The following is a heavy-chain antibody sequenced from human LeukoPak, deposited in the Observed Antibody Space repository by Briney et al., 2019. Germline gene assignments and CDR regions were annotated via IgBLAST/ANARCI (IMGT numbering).Heavy chain of an antibody. J-gene: IGHJ6*02. CDR1: GYTFTIYP. D-gene: IGHD3-22*01. V-gene: IGHV1-2*02. CDR2: INPNSADT. CDR3: ARGRGYYEKYYYYFGMDV. Sequence: ASVKVSCKASGYTFTIYPIHWVRQAPGQRLEWMGWINPNSADTKSAQKFQGRVTMTRDTSITTVHMELSRLRSDDTAVYYCARGRGYYEKYYYYFGMDVWGQGTTVTVSS.